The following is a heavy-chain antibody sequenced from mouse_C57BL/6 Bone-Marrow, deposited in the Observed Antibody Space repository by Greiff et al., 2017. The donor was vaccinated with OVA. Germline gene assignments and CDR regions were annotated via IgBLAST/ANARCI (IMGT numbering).Heavy chain of an antibody. CDR2: IWSGGST. V-gene: IGHV2-2*01. CDR1: GFSLTSYG. CDR3: ARNVDSSPGDY. D-gene: IGHD3-2*01. Sequence: QVQLQQSGPGLVQPSQSLSITCTVSGFSLTSYGVHWVRQSPGKGLEWLGVIWSGGSTDYNAAFISRLSISKDNSKSQVFFKMNRLQADDTAIYYCARNVDSSPGDYWGQGTTLTVSS. J-gene: IGHJ2*01.